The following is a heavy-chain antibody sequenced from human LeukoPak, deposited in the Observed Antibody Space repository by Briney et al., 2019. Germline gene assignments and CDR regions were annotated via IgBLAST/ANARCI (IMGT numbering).Heavy chain of an antibody. CDR2: IYYSGST. CDR3: ARAPLEWLYLLDY. J-gene: IGHJ4*02. D-gene: IGHD3-3*01. V-gene: IGHV4-31*03. CDR1: GGSISSGGYY. Sequence: PSETLSLTCTVSGGSISSGGYYWSWIRQHPGKGLEWIGYIYYSGSTYYNPSLKSRVTISVDTSKNQFSLKLSSVTAADTAVYYCARAPLEWLYLLDYWGQGTLVTVSS.